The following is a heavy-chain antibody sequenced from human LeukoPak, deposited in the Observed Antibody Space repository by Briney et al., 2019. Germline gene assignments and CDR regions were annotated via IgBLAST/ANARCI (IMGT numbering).Heavy chain of an antibody. D-gene: IGHD1-1*01. CDR3: ARSAGTWFDS. Sequence: SGGSLRLSCAASGFTFSSYEMNWVRQAPGKGLEWVSYISSNGSTIYYADSVKGRFTISRDNAKNSLYLQMNSLRVEDTAVYYCARSAGTWFDSWGQGTLVTVSS. J-gene: IGHJ5*01. V-gene: IGHV3-48*03. CDR1: GFTFSSYE. CDR2: ISSNGSTI.